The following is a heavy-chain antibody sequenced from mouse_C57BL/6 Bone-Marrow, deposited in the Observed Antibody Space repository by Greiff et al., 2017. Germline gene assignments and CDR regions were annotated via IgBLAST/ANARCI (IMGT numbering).Heavy chain of an antibody. Sequence: EVMLVESGGGLVKPGGSPKLSCAASGFTFSSYTMSWVRQTPEKRLEWVATISGGGGNTYYPDSVKGRFTISRDNAKNTLYLQMSSLRSEDTALYYCARQDLLLQRYFDYWGQGTTLTVSS. D-gene: IGHD1-1*01. V-gene: IGHV5-9*01. J-gene: IGHJ2*01. CDR1: GFTFSSYT. CDR3: ARQDLLLQRYFDY. CDR2: ISGGGGNT.